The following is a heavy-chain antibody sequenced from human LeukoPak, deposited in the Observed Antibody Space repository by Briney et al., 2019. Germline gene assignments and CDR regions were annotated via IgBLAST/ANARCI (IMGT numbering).Heavy chain of an antibody. CDR1: GFTFRSYS. V-gene: IGHV3-21*01. D-gene: IGHD3-3*01. J-gene: IGHJ4*02. CDR3: ARDRADYDFWSASNFFDY. CDR2: IDPSSTYI. Sequence: PGGSLRLSCAASGFTFRSYSMNWVRQAPGKGLEWVSAIDPSSTYIYYADSVKGRFTISRDNAENSLYLQMNSLRVEDTAVYYCARDRADYDFWSASNFFDYWGQGTLVTVSS.